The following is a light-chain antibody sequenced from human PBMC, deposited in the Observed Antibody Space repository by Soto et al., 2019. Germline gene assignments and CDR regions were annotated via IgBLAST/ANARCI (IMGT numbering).Light chain of an antibody. Sequence: QSVLTQAPSVSGTPEQRVTISCSGNISNIGTNTVNWYQQLPGTAPKLLIYITNLRPSGVPDRFSGSKSGSSASLAISGLQSDDDANYFCATWDDRLNGWVFGGGTKLTVL. CDR2: ITN. CDR3: ATWDDRLNGWV. V-gene: IGLV1-44*01. CDR1: ISNIGTNT. J-gene: IGLJ3*02.